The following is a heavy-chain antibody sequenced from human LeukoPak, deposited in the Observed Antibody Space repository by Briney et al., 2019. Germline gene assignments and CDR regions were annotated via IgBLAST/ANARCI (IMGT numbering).Heavy chain of an antibody. D-gene: IGHD3-16*01. V-gene: IGHV3-48*01. J-gene: IGHJ4*02. Sequence: GGSLRLSCAASGFTFSSYSMTWVRQAPGKGLEWVSYISSSSTTIYYADSVKGRFTISRDNAKNSLYLQMNSLRAEDTALYYCARDPLLSSDWGQGTLVTVSS. CDR2: ISSSSTTI. CDR1: GFTFSSYS. CDR3: ARDPLLSSD.